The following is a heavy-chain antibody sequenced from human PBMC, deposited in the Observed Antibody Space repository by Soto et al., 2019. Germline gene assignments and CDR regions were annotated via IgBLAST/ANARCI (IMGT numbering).Heavy chain of an antibody. D-gene: IGHD5-12*01. Sequence: QVQLQESGPGLVKPSQTLSLTCTVSGGSISSGGYYWSWIRQHPGKGLEWIGYIYSSGSTSYHPSLKSRVTISVDTSKNQFSLKLSSVTAADTAVYYCAREEGGGYDHRWFDPWGPGTMVTVSS. CDR2: IYSSGST. CDR3: AREEGGGYDHRWFDP. J-gene: IGHJ5*02. V-gene: IGHV4-31*03. CDR1: GGSISSGGYY.